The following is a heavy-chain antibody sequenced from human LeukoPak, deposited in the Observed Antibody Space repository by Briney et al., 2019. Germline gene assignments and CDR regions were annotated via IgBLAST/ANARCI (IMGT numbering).Heavy chain of an antibody. J-gene: IGHJ4*02. CDR2: ISGSGIAT. V-gene: IGHV3-23*01. CDR1: EFTFSRFA. Sequence: GGSLRLSCVGSEFTFSRFAMSWVRQAPGKGPEWVSGISGSGIATYYADSVKGRFTISRDNSKNTLYLQMNSLRAEDTAIYYCAKLESVNIAARPLDSWGQGTLVIVSS. CDR3: AKLESVNIAARPLDS. D-gene: IGHD6-6*01.